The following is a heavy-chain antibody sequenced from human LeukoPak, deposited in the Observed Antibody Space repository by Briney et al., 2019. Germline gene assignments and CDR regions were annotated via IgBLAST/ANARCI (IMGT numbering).Heavy chain of an antibody. Sequence: GASVKVSCKASGYTFTSYGISWVRQAPGQGLEWMGWISAYNGNTNYAQKLQGRVTMTTDTSTSTAYMELRSLRSEDTAVYYCASVYCSGGSCYDRFYYYGMDVWGQGTTVTVSS. CDR3: ASVYCSGGSCYDRFYYYGMDV. J-gene: IGHJ6*02. V-gene: IGHV1-18*01. CDR2: ISAYNGNT. CDR1: GYTFTSYG. D-gene: IGHD2-15*01.